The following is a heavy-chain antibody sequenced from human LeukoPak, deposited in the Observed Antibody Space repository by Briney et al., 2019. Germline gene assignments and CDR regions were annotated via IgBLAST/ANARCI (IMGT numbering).Heavy chain of an antibody. CDR1: GFTVSSNY. CDR3: ARLIAVAPSFDY. V-gene: IGHV3-53*01. Sequence: GGSLRLSCAASGFTVSSNYMSWVRQAPGKGLEWVSVIYSGGSTYYADSVKGRFTISRDNSKNTLYLQMNSLRAEDTAVYYCARLIAVAPSFDYWGQGTLVTVS. J-gene: IGHJ4*02. D-gene: IGHD6-19*01. CDR2: IYSGGST.